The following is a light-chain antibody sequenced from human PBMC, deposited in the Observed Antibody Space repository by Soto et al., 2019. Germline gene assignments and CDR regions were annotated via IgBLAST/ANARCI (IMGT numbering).Light chain of an antibody. Sequence: QSVLTQPASVSGSPGQSITISCTGTSNDVGGYYYVSWYQQYPGKAPKLMIYEVSNRPSGVSNRFSGSKSGNTASLTISGLQAEDEADYYCGSYSSSSTFVVFGGGTKVTVL. CDR3: GSYSSSSTFVV. J-gene: IGLJ2*01. CDR1: SNDVGGYYY. V-gene: IGLV2-14*01. CDR2: EVS.